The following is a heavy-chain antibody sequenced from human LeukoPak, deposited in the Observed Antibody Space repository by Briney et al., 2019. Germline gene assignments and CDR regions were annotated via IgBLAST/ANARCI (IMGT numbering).Heavy chain of an antibody. V-gene: IGHV3-9*01. J-gene: IGHJ6*02. CDR2: ISWNSGSI. Sequence: AGGSLRLSCAASGFTFDDYAMHWVRQAPGKGLEWVSGISWNSGSIGYADSVKGRFTISRDNAKNSLYLQMNSLRAEDTAFYYCAKGRGGNYYDYYSGMDVWGHGTTVTVSS. CDR1: GFTFDDYA. D-gene: IGHD3-10*01. CDR3: AKGRGGNYYDYYSGMDV.